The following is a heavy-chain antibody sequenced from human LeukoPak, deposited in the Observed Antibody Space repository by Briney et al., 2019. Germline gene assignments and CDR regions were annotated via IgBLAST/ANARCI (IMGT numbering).Heavy chain of an antibody. D-gene: IGHD1-26*01. V-gene: IGHV3-74*01. CDR2: INNEETAA. CDR3: ARESTVGPIQTDALDI. J-gene: IGHJ3*02. Sequence: GGSLRLSCAASGFTFSTYWMHWARQAPGKGLVWVSRINNEETAANYADSVQGRFTISRDNAKSMLYLQMDSLRAEDTAVYYCARESTVGPIQTDALDIWGQGTMVTVSS. CDR1: GFTFSTYW.